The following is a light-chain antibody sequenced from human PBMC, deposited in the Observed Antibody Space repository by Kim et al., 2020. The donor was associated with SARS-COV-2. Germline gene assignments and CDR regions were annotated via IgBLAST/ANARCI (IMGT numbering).Light chain of an antibody. CDR2: DAS. J-gene: IGKJ2*01. CDR1: RRISHS. Sequence: SASLGDIVTITCRASRRISHSLAWYKHKPGKAPKLLIYDASTLQSGVPSRFSGSGSGTTFTLTINSLQPDDFAVYYCQEYDTYSYTFGQGTKLEI. V-gene: IGKV1-5*01. CDR3: QEYDTYSYT.